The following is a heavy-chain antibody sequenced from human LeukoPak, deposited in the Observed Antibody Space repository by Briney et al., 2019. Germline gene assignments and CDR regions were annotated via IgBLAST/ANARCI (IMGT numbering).Heavy chain of an antibody. Sequence: PSETLSLTCTVSGGSISSGSYYWSWIRQPAGKGLEWIGHIYTSGSTNYNPSLKSRVTISVDTSKNQFSLKLSSVTAADTAVYYCARDSGYYDSSGYYHRDWGQGTLVTVSS. CDR2: IYTSGST. J-gene: IGHJ4*02. CDR3: ARDSGYYDSSGYYHRD. D-gene: IGHD3-22*01. CDR1: GGSISSGSYY. V-gene: IGHV4-61*09.